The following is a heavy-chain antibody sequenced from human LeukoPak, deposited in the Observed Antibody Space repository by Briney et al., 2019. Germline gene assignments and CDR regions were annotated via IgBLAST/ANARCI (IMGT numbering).Heavy chain of an antibody. D-gene: IGHD3-22*01. CDR3: ARDADYDSSGSFDY. Sequence: GASVKVSCKASGYSFTSHYMHWVRQAPGQGIEWLGLINPSGSSTLYAQKFQGRVTMTRDMSTTTDYMELSSLRSEDTAVYYCARDADYDSSGSFDYWGQGTLVTVPS. J-gene: IGHJ4*02. V-gene: IGHV1-46*01. CDR1: GYSFTSHY. CDR2: INPSGSST.